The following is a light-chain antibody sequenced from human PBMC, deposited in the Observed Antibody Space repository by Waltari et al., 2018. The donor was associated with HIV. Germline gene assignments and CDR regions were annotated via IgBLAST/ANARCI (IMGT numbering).Light chain of an antibody. V-gene: IGLV2-23*02. J-gene: IGLJ2*01. CDR2: EVS. CDR3: CSYARSGIP. CDR1: SSDVGSYNL. Sequence: QSALTQPASVSGSFGQSITISCTGTSSDVGSYNLVSWYQYHPGKAPTLIIYEVSKRPSGLCNRFSGSKSGDTAALTVSGLQAEEEAHYYCCSYARSGIPFGGGTKLTVL.